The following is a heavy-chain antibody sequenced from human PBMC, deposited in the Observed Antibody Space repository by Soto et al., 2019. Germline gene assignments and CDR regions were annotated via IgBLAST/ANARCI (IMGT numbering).Heavy chain of an antibody. CDR3: AQTLGSAVAGPGRFDL. Sequence: QVQLVQSGAEVKKPGSSVKVSCKASGGTFNRYAISWLRQAPGQGPEWMGGITPMFGIGNYAQKFQGRVTITADESTTKVHMELRRLTCEDTAVYYCAQTLGSAVAGPGRFDLWGRGTRVIVSS. CDR2: ITPMFGIG. D-gene: IGHD6-19*01. V-gene: IGHV1-69*12. CDR1: GGTFNRYA. J-gene: IGHJ2*01.